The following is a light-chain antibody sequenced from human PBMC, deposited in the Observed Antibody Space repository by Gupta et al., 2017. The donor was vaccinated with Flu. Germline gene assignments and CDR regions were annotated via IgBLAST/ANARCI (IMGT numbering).Light chain of an antibody. CDR2: GNS. CDR1: SSNIGAGYD. V-gene: IGLV1-40*01. Sequence: QSALMPAPPVPWPPGPWVTISCTGSSSNIGAGYDVHWYQQLPGTAPKLLIYGNSNRPSGVPDRFSGSKSGTTASLTITGLQAEDEADYYCQSYDSSRSEVVFGTGTKVTVL. J-gene: IGLJ1*01. CDR3: QSYDSSRSEVV.